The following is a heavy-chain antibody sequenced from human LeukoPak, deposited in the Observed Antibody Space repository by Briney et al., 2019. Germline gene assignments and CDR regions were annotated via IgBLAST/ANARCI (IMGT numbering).Heavy chain of an antibody. CDR2: ISGSGGST. J-gene: IGHJ4*02. Sequence: PGGSLRLSCAASGFTFSSYAMSWVRQAPGKGLEWVSAISGSGGSTYYADSVKGRFTIPRDNSKTTLYLQMNSLRAEDTAVYYCATHHLRIAAAGHFDYWGQGTLVTVSS. CDR3: ATHHLRIAAAGHFDY. CDR1: GFTFSSYA. D-gene: IGHD6-13*01. V-gene: IGHV3-23*01.